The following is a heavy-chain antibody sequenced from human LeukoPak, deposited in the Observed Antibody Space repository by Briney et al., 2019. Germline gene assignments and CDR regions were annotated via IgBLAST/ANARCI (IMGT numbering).Heavy chain of an antibody. J-gene: IGHJ5*02. CDR2: ISSSSGYI. CDR1: GFTFSSYS. CDR3: AKDGDYVWFDH. D-gene: IGHD4-17*01. V-gene: IGHV3-21*01. Sequence: PGGSLRLSCAASGFTFSSYSMNWVRQAPGKGLEWVSSISSSSGYIYYADSVKGRFTISRDNAKNSLYLQMNSLRAEDTAVYYCAKDGDYVWFDHWGQGTLVTVSS.